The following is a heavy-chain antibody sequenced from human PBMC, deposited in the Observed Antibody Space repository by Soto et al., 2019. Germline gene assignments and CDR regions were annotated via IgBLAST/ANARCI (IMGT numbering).Heavy chain of an antibody. Sequence: EVQLLESGGGLVQPGGSLRLSCAASGFTFSSYAMSWVRQAPGKGLEWVSAISGSGGTTYYADSVKGRFTFSRDNSKNTLYQQINSLRAEDTAVYYCAKSANGWFSAFDIWGQGTMVTVSS. V-gene: IGHV3-23*01. CDR3: AKSANGWFSAFDI. CDR2: ISGSGGTT. CDR1: GFTFSSYA. D-gene: IGHD6-19*01. J-gene: IGHJ3*02.